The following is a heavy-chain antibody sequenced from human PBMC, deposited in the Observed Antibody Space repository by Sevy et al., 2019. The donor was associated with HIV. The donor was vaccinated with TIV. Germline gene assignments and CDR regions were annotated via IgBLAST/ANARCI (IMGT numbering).Heavy chain of an antibody. CDR1: GFTFSSYW. D-gene: IGHD2-2*01. J-gene: IGHJ6*03. CDR2: IKQDGSEN. Sequence: GGSLRLSCAASGFTFSSYWMSWVRQAPGKGLEWVANIKQDGSENYYVDSVKGRFTISRDNAKNSLYLQMNSLRAEDTAVYYCARAETHIVVVPAAKSPLYYYYYMDVWGKGTTVTVSS. CDR3: ARAETHIVVVPAAKSPLYYYYYMDV. V-gene: IGHV3-7*03.